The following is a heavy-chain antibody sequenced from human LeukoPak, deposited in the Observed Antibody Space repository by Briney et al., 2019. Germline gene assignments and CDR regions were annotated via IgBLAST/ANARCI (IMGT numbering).Heavy chain of an antibody. CDR2: INPNSGGT. D-gene: IGHD6-6*01. Sequence: ASVKVSCKASGYTFTSYYMHWVRQAPGQGLEWMGWINPNSGGTNYAQKFQGRVTMTRDTSISTAYMELSRLRSDDTAVYYCARVSGIAARPLGYWGQGTLVTVSS. V-gene: IGHV1-2*02. CDR3: ARVSGIAARPLGY. CDR1: GYTFTSYY. J-gene: IGHJ4*02.